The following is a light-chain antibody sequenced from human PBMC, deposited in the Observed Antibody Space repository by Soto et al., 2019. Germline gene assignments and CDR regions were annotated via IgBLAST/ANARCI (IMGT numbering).Light chain of an antibody. V-gene: IGKV3-20*01. CDR3: QQDGSSPLT. CDR1: ESVSDNY. Sequence: EIVLTQSPGTLSLSPGERATLSCRASESVSDNYLAWYQQRSGQAPRLVIYGASSRASAVPDSFSGSGSGADFTLTISRLEPEDFAVYYCQQDGSSPLTFGGGTKVEIK. CDR2: GAS. J-gene: IGKJ4*01.